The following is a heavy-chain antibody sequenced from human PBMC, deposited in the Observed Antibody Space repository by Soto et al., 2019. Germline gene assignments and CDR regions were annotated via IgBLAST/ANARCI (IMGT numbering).Heavy chain of an antibody. J-gene: IGHJ4*02. CDR3: ARGGGYDSFDF. CDR2: IAPLETT. CDR1: GVALTYGGYS. Sequence: SETLSLTYSVSGVALTYGGYSWSWIRQSPEKALQWLGHIAPLETTSSKTSLTTRLSFSIDRTRNQCSPSLRSMPAADNASHYCARGGGYDSFDFWGQGIQFTVSS. D-gene: IGHD2-15*01. V-gene: IGHV4-30-2*06.